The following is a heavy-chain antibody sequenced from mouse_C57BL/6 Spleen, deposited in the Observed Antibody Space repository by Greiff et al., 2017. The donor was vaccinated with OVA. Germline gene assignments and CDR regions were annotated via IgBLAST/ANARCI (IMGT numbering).Heavy chain of an antibody. V-gene: IGHV5-6*01. CDR3: ASLLDY. CDR1: GFTFSSYG. J-gene: IGHJ2*01. CDR2: ISSGGSYT. Sequence: DVHLVESGGDLVKPGGSLKLSCAASGFTFSSYGMSWVRQTPDKRLEWVATISSGGSYTYYPDSVKGRFTISRDNAKNTLYLQMSSLKSEDTAMYYCASLLDYWGQGTTLTVSS.